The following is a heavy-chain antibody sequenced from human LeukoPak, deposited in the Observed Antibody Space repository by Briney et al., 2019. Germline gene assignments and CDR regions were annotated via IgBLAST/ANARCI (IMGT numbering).Heavy chain of an antibody. D-gene: IGHD4-23*01. V-gene: IGHV3-48*01. CDR3: ASLTLRWSDY. CDR2: ISSSSSTI. Sequence: PGGSLRLSCAASGFTFSSYSMNGVRQAPGKGLECVSYISSSSSTIYYADSVKGRFTISRDNAKNSLYLQMNSLRAEDTAVYYCASLTLRWSDYWGQGTLVTVSS. CDR1: GFTFSSYS. J-gene: IGHJ4*02.